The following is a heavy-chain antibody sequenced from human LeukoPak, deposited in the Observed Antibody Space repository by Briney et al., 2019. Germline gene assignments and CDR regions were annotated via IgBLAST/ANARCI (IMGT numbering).Heavy chain of an antibody. V-gene: IGHV1-69*13. CDR1: GYTFTSYY. Sequence: ASVKVSCKASGYTFTSYYMHWVRQAPGQGLEWMGGIIPIFGTANYAQKFQGRVTITADESTSTAYMELSSLRSEDTAVYYCARDGSGFDPWGQGTLVTVSS. CDR2: IIPIFGTA. D-gene: IGHD5-12*01. J-gene: IGHJ5*02. CDR3: ARDGSGFDP.